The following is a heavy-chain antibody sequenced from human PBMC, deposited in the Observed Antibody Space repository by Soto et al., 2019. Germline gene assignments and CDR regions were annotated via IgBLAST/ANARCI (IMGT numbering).Heavy chain of an antibody. J-gene: IGHJ4*02. CDR1: GFTLSDHY. D-gene: IGHD3-22*01. V-gene: IGHV3-72*01. CDR2: SRDKPQGYST. CDR3: VRATYFSDSSGYTRGLDY. Sequence: GGSLRLSCAVSGFTLSDHYIDWVRQAPGKGLEWVGRSRDKPQGYSTAYAASVKGRFTTSRDESKNSAYLQMNSLKTEDTAVSYCVRATYFSDSSGYTRGLDYWGQGTLVTVSS.